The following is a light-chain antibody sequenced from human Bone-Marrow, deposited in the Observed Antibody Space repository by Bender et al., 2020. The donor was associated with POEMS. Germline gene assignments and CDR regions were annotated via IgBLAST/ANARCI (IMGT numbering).Light chain of an antibody. V-gene: IGLV3-1*01. J-gene: IGLJ2*01. CDR2: QDT. Sequence: SYEVTQPPSVSVSPGQTASITCSGDDLGDKYVAWYQQKPGQSPVLVIYQDTKRPSGIPARFSGSNSGNTATLTISGTQAMDEADYYGQAWDTYSVIFGGGTKLTVL. CDR3: QAWDTYSVI. CDR1: DLGDKY.